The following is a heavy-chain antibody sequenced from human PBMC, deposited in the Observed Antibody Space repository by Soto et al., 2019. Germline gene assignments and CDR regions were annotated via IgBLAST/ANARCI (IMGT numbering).Heavy chain of an antibody. CDR3: ARDYRYSSSLIKGFV. CDR2: IIPIFGTA. D-gene: IGHD6-6*01. V-gene: IGHV1-69*06. Sequence: SVKVSCKASGGTFSSYAISWVRRAPGQGLEWMGGIIPIFGTANYAQKFQGRVTITADKSTSTAYMELSSLRSEDTAVYYCARDYRYSSSLIKGFVWGQGTLVTSPQ. CDR1: GGTFSSYA. J-gene: IGHJ4*02.